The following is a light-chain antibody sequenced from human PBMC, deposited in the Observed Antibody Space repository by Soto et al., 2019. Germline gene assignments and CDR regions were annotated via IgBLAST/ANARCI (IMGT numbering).Light chain of an antibody. Sequence: QSVLTQPPSASGTPGQRVTISCSGSSSNIGSNSVNWYQQLPGTAPKLLIYNSNQRPSGVPDRFSGSKSGTSASRAISGLQCEDEADYYCAAWDDSRDKGVVFGGGTKLTVL. CDR1: SSNIGSNS. J-gene: IGLJ2*01. CDR2: NSN. CDR3: AAWDDSRDKGVV. V-gene: IGLV1-44*01.